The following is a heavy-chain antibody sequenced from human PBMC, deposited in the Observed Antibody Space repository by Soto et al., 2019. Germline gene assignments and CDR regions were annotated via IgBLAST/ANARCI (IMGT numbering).Heavy chain of an antibody. D-gene: IGHD2-21*01. J-gene: IGHJ6*02. Sequence: EVQLVESGGGLVQPGGSLRLSCAASGFTFSSYAMHWVRQAPGKGLEYVSAITSSGGNTDYGSSVKGRFTISRDNSKNTLYLHMGSLRAEDMAVYYCARRIPFGYGMDVWGQGTTVTVSS. CDR3: ARRIPFGYGMDV. V-gene: IGHV3-64*01. CDR1: GFTFSSYA. CDR2: ITSSGGNT.